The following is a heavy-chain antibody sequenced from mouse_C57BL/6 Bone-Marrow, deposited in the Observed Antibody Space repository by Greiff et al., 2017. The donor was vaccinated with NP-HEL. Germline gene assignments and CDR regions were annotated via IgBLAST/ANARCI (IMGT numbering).Heavy chain of an antibody. D-gene: IGHD3-2*02. Sequence: VQRVESGAELAKPGASVKLSCKASGYTFTSYWMHWVKQRPGQGLEWIGYINPSSGYTKYNQKFKDKATLTADKSSSTAYMQLSSLTYEDSAVYYCAREGAQASYYFDYWGQGTTLTVSS. CDR3: AREGAQASYYFDY. J-gene: IGHJ2*01. CDR2: INPSSGYT. V-gene: IGHV1-7*01. CDR1: GYTFTSYW.